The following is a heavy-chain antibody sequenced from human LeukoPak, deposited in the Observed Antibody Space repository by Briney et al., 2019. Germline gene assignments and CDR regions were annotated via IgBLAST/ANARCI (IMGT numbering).Heavy chain of an antibody. CDR3: ARGLPNGYYFDY. CDR1: GGSFSGYY. V-gene: IGHV4-34*01. J-gene: IGHJ4*02. CDR2: INHSGSH. Sequence: SETLSLTCAVYGGSFSGYYWSWIRQPPGKGLEWIGEINHSGSHNYNPSLKSRVTISVDTSKHQFSLKLSSVTAADTAVYYCARGLPNGYYFDYWGRGTLVTVSS. D-gene: IGHD4/OR15-4a*01.